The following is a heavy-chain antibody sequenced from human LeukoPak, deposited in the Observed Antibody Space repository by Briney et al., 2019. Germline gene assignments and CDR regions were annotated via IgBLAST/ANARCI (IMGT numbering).Heavy chain of an antibody. CDR3: ARGIAARPRPGRWYWFDP. CDR2: INHSGST. J-gene: IGHJ5*02. V-gene: IGHV4-34*01. CDR1: GGSFSGYY. D-gene: IGHD6-6*01. Sequence: PSETLSLTCAVYGGSFSGYYWSWIRQPPGKGLEWIGEINHSGSTNYNPSLKSRVTISVDTSKNQFSLKLSSVTAADTAVYYRARGIAARPRPGRWYWFDPWGQGTLVTVSS.